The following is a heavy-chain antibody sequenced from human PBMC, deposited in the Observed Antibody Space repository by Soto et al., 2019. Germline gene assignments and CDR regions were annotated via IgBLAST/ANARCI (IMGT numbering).Heavy chain of an antibody. CDR2: IIPFFGTP. D-gene: IGHD5-12*01. Sequence: QVHLVQSGAEVKKPGSSVKVSCKTSRGTFSDLAFSWVRQAPRQGLEWVGGIIPFFGTPNYAREFQGRVSISADESASTVYRELRSRRSEDTGVYYFASERVAEMATGGYFDTWGQGTLVTVSS. J-gene: IGHJ4*02. CDR1: RGTFSDLA. CDR3: ASERVAEMATGGYFDT. V-gene: IGHV1-69*01.